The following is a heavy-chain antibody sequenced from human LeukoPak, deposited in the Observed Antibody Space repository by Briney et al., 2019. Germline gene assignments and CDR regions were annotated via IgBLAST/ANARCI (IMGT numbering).Heavy chain of an antibody. D-gene: IGHD6-19*01. Sequence: PSETLSLTCTVSGGSISSYYWSWIRQPAGKGLEWIGRIYTSGSTNYNPSLKSRVTMSVDTSKNQFSLKLSSVTAADTAVYYCARDFRWLSQGYYYYYMDVWGKGTTVTISS. CDR2: IYTSGST. J-gene: IGHJ6*03. CDR1: GGSISSYY. V-gene: IGHV4-4*07. CDR3: ARDFRWLSQGYYYYYMDV.